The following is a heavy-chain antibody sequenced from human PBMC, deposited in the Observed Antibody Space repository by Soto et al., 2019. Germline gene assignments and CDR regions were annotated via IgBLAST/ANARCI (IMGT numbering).Heavy chain of an antibody. CDR1: GASIDSTSSYY. D-gene: IGHD2-21*02. V-gene: IGHV4-39*01. Sequence: QLRLQESGPGLVKPSETLSLTCTVSGASIDSTSSYYWGWIRQPPGKGLEWIGSIFYSGSTSRNPSLQRRVTISVDTSNNQFSLKLTSVTAADTAVYYCARHDFYRSYVDVWGKGTTVIVSS. CDR2: IFYSGST. J-gene: IGHJ6*03. CDR3: ARHDFYRSYVDV.